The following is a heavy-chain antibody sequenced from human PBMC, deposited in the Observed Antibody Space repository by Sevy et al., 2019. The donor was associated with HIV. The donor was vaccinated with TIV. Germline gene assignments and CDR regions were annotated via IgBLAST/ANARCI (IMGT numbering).Heavy chain of an antibody. CDR3: TRGQDYCGYSDCPLGF. CDR2: FNPKSGGT. Sequence: ASVKVSCKASGYTFSGYYMHWVRQAPGQGLEWMGRFNPKSGGTEYGQKFQGRVTMTTDMSITTAYMELSSLAFDDTAVYFCTRGQDYCGYSDCPLGFWGQGTLVTVSS. CDR1: GYTFSGYY. V-gene: IGHV1-2*06. D-gene: IGHD2-21*01. J-gene: IGHJ4*02.